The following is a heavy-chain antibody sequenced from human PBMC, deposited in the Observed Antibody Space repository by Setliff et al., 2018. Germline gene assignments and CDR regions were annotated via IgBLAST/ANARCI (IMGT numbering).Heavy chain of an antibody. J-gene: IGHJ5*02. CDR3: ARALRSPLGGTAFVPIHFDP. CDR1: GVSTSSSY. V-gene: IGHV4-59*01. Sequence: SETLSLTCNVSGVSTSSSYWSWIRQPPGKGLEWIGNVVYSGSTNYNPSLKSRVTISPDTSKNQFHLTVNSVTAADTAVYYCARALRSPLGGTAFVPIHFDPWGQGILVTVSS. D-gene: IGHD3-16*01. CDR2: VVYSGST.